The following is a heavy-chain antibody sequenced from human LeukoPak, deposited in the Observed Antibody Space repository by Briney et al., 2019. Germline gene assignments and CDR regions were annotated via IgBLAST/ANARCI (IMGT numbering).Heavy chain of an antibody. Sequence: ASVKVSCKASGYTFTGYYMHWVRQAPGQGLEWTGWINPNSGGTNYAQKFQGRVTMTRDTSISTAYMELSRLRSDDTAVYYCARGGSYGSGWYHYWGQGTLVTVSS. J-gene: IGHJ4*02. V-gene: IGHV1-2*02. CDR2: INPNSGGT. CDR3: ARGGSYGSGWYHY. CDR1: GYTFTGYY. D-gene: IGHD6-19*01.